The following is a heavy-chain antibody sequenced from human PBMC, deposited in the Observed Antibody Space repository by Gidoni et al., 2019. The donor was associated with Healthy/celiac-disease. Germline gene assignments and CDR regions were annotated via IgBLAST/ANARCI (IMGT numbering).Heavy chain of an antibody. CDR3: ARAPLYSSGWSLFDY. CDR1: GGSIRSYY. J-gene: IGHJ4*02. Sequence: QVQLQESGPGLGKPSETLSPTRTVSGGSIRSYYWSWIRQPPGKGLEWIGYIYYSGSTNYNPSLKSRVTISVDTSKNQFSLKLSSVTAADTAVYYCARAPLYSSGWSLFDYWGQGTLVTVSS. V-gene: IGHV4-59*01. CDR2: IYYSGST. D-gene: IGHD6-19*01.